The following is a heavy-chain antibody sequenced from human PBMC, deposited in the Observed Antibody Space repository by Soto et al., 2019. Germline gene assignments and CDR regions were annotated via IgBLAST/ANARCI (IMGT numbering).Heavy chain of an antibody. D-gene: IGHD2-15*01. J-gene: IGHJ5*02. CDR3: ATTQGGAAS. Sequence: QVHLVESGGGVVQPGRSLRLSCAASGFTFSTYTMHWVRQAPGKGLEWVADISYNGKYEYYADSVKGRFTISRDNSKSTLYLQMNSLTPEDTAVYYCATTQGGAASWGQGTLVTVSS. CDR1: GFTFSTYT. CDR2: ISYNGKYE. V-gene: IGHV3-30*04.